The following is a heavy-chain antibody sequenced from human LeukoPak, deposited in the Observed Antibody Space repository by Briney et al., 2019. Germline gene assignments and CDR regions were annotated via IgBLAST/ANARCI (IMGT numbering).Heavy chain of an antibody. D-gene: IGHD3-22*01. CDR2: ISSSSSYI. CDR3: ARDDTHYGSSGSFYDAFDI. Sequence: GGSLRLSCAASGFTFSSYSMNWVRQAPGKGLEWVSSISSSSSYIYYADSVKGRFAISRDNAKNSLYLQMNSLRAEDTAVYYCARDDTHYGSSGSFYDAFDIRGQGTMVTVSS. V-gene: IGHV3-21*01. J-gene: IGHJ3*02. CDR1: GFTFSSYS.